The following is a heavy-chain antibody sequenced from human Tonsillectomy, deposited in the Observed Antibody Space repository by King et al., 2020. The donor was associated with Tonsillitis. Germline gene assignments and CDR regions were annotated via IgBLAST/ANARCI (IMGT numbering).Heavy chain of an antibody. CDR2: IHTSGST. D-gene: IGHD4-17*01. CDR1: GGSISSGSYY. J-gene: IGHJ3*02. Sequence: PLQESGPGLVKPSQTLSLTCTVSGGSISSGSYYWNWIRQPAGKGLEWIGRIHTSGSTNYNPSLKGRATISVDTSKNQISLELRSLTAADAAVYYCAKDAAVTADVFDIWGQGTMVTVSS. V-gene: IGHV4-61*02. CDR3: AKDAAVTADVFDI.